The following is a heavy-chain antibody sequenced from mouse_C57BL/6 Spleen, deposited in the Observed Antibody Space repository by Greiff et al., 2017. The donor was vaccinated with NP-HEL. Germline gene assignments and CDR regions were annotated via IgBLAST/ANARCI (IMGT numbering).Heavy chain of an antibody. V-gene: IGHV3-6*01. Sequence: EVQVVESGPGLVKPSQSLSLTCSVTGYSITSGYYWNWIRQFPGNKLEWMGYISYDGSNNYNPSLKNRISITRDTSKNQFFLKLNSVTTEDTATYYCARGWLLDYYAMDYWGQGTSVTVSS. CDR3: ARGWLLDYYAMDY. J-gene: IGHJ4*01. CDR2: ISYDGSN. CDR1: GYSITSGYY. D-gene: IGHD2-3*01.